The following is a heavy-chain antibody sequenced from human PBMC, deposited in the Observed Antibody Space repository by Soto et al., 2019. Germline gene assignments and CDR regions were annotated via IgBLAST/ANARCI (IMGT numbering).Heavy chain of an antibody. Sequence: QVQLVQSGAEVKKPVASVKVSCTASGYSFTSYGISWVRQAPGQGLEWMGWISAYNGNTAYAQKLQGRVTMTTDTSTNTAYMDLRSLRSDDTALYYCARMGYCSGGSCYPGTGDYWGQGTLVTVSS. CDR2: ISAYNGNT. V-gene: IGHV1-18*04. CDR3: ARMGYCSGGSCYPGTGDY. D-gene: IGHD2-15*01. J-gene: IGHJ4*02. CDR1: GYSFTSYG.